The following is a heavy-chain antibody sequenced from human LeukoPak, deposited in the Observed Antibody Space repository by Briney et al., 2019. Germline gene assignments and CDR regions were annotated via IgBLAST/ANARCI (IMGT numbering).Heavy chain of an antibody. V-gene: IGHV6-1*01. D-gene: IGHD6-13*01. J-gene: IGHJ6*02. CDR3: ARGLTSRGIVAAADYYYGMDV. CDR2: TCYRSKWYN. Sequence: SQTLSLTCAISGDSVSSNSAAWNWIRQSPSRGLEWLGRTCYRSKWYNDYAASVKSRITINPDTSKNQFSLQLNSVTPEDTAVYYCARGLTSRGIVAAADYYYGMDVWGQGTTVTVSS. CDR1: GDSVSSNSAA.